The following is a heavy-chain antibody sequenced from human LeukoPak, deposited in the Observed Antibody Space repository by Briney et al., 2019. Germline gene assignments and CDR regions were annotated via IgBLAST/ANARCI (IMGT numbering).Heavy chain of an antibody. V-gene: IGHV1-18*04. CDR2: ISAYNGNT. D-gene: IGHD2-2*01. Sequence: AAVTVSFKASGYTFTIYGISGVRQAPGQGGGWMGWISAYNGNTNYTQKLQGRVTITTDTSTSTAYMELRSLRSDDTAVYYCARTLYCSSTSCLRGNYYYYGMDVWGQGTTVTVSS. CDR3: ARTLYCSSTSCLRGNYYYYGMDV. J-gene: IGHJ6*02. CDR1: GYTFTIYG.